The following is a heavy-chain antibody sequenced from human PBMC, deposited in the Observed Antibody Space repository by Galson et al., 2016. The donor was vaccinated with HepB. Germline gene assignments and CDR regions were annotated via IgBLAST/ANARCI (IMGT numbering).Heavy chain of an antibody. D-gene: IGHD6-19*01. J-gene: IGHJ4*02. CDR2: ISWNSGSS. CDR1: EFTFDDYA. Sequence: SLRLSCAASEFTFDDYAIHWVRQAPGKGLEWVSGISWNSGSSGYADSVKGRFTVSRDNAKNSLYLQMNSLRAEDTAFYFCAKDDSSGWFGAGGFEHWGQGTLVTVSS. CDR3: AKDDSSGWFGAGGFEH. V-gene: IGHV3-9*01.